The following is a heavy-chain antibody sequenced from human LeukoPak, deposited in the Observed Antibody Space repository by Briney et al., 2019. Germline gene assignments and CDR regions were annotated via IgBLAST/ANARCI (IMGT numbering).Heavy chain of an antibody. CDR2: INHSGST. V-gene: IGHV4-34*01. J-gene: IGHJ5*02. D-gene: IGHD2-2*01. Sequence: SETLSLTCAVYGGSFSGYYWSWIRQPPGKGLEWIGEINHSGSTNYNPSLKSRVTISVDTSKNQFSLKLSSVTAADTAVYYCARAPLVVPAAPQGGGPYSWSDPWGQGTLVTVSS. CDR3: ARAPLVVPAAPQGGGPYSWSDP. CDR1: GGSFSGYY.